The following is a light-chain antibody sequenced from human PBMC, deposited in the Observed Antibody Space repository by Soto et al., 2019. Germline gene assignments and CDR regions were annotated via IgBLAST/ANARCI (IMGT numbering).Light chain of an antibody. CDR1: QSVSRTY. CDR3: QQYNMYLWT. Sequence: EIVLTQSPGILSLSPGERATLSCRASQSVSRTYLAWYQQKRGQAPRLLIYDASSRATGIPDRFSGSGSGTDFTLTISSLQPDDFATYYCQQYNMYLWTFGQGTKVDIK. V-gene: IGKV3-20*01. J-gene: IGKJ1*01. CDR2: DAS.